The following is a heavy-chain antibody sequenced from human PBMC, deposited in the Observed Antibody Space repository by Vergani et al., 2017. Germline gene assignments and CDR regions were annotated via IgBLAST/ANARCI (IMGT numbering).Heavy chain of an antibody. CDR3: AKVGRSEVAGTFGAFDI. V-gene: IGHV3-23*01. Sequence: EVQLLESGGDLVQPGGSLRLSCAASGFTFIMHAMSWVRQAPGKGLEWVSTLSASDRRTHYEDSVKGRFTISRDNSKNTLFLHMNSLRPEDTAVYYCAKVGRSEVAGTFGAFDIWVEGTMVTVSS. CDR1: GFTFIMHA. CDR2: LSASDRRT. J-gene: IGHJ3*02. D-gene: IGHD6-19*01.